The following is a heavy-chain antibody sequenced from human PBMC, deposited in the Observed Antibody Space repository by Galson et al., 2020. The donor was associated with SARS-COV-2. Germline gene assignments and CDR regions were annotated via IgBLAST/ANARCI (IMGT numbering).Heavy chain of an antibody. CDR1: GYTLTELS. CDR2: FDHEDGET. CDR3: ATAHVSSYYVDYFDY. V-gene: IGHV1-24*01. J-gene: IGHJ4*02. D-gene: IGHD1-26*01. Sequence: ASVKVSCKVSGYTLTELSMHWVRQAPGKGREWMGGFDHEDGETIYAQKIQGRVTMTEDTSKDTAYMELSSLRSEDTAVYYCATAHVSSYYVDYFDYWGQGTLVTVAS.